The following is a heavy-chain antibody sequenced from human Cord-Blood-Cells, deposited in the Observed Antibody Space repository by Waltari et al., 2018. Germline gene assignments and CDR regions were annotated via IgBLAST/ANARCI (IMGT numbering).Heavy chain of an antibody. CDR2: ISSSSSTI. J-gene: IGHJ3*02. V-gene: IGHV3-48*01. CDR1: GLTSSSYS. CDR3: ARFPSRRGGAFDI. D-gene: IGHD3-10*01. Sequence: EVQLVESGGGLVQPGGSLRLSCAASGLTSSSYSMNWVRQAPGKGLEWVSYISSSSSTIYYADSVKGRFTISRDNAKNSLYLQMNSLRAEDTAVYYCARFPSRRGGAFDIWGQGTMVTVSS.